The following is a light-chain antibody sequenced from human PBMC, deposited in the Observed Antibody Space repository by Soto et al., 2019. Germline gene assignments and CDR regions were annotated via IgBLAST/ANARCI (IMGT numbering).Light chain of an antibody. CDR2: AAS. CDR1: QSVGSSY. V-gene: IGKV3-20*01. Sequence: EIVLTQSPGTLSLSPGERATLSCRASQSVGSSYLAWYQQKPGQAPRLLIYAASRRATGIPDRFTGSGSGTDFTLTISRLEPEDFAVYYCQQFSSYPLTFGGGTKVDIK. CDR3: QQFSSYPLT. J-gene: IGKJ4*01.